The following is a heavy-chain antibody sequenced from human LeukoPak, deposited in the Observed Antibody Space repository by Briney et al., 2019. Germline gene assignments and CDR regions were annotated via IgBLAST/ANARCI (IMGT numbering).Heavy chain of an antibody. CDR2: IYYSGST. Sequence: SQTLSLTCTVSGGSISSGDYYWSWIRQPPGKGLEWIGYIYYSGSTYYNPSLKSRVTISVDTSKNQFSLKLSSVTAADTAVYYCAREHNWNDALAIDIWGQGTMVTVSS. CDR1: GGSISSGDYY. D-gene: IGHD1-20*01. CDR3: AREHNWNDALAIDI. V-gene: IGHV4-30-4*01. J-gene: IGHJ3*02.